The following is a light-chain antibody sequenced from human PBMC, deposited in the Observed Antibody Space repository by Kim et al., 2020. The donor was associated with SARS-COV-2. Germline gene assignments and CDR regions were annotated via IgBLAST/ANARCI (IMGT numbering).Light chain of an antibody. J-gene: IGKJ4*01. CDR1: QGISNS. CDR2: ATS. CDR3: QQCYSHPLT. Sequence: DIQMTQSPSSLSASVGDRLTLTCRASQGISNSLAWYQQRLGKAPKLLLSATSKLERGVPSRFSGSGSGTTYTLTISNLQPEYLATYYCQQCYSHPLTFGGGTKVDIK. V-gene: IGKV1-NL1*01.